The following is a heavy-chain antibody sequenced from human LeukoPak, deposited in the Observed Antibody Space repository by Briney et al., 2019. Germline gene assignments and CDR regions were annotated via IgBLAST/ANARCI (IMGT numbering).Heavy chain of an antibody. V-gene: IGHV4-30-4*08. CDR1: GGSISSGDYY. Sequence: SETLSPTCTVSGGSISSGDYYWSWIRQPPGKGLEWIGYIYYSGSTYYNPSLKSRVTISVDTSKNQFSLKLSSVAAADTAVYYCARDLGATYYYYYMDVWGKGTTVTVSS. J-gene: IGHJ6*03. CDR2: IYYSGST. CDR3: ARDLGATYYYYYMDV.